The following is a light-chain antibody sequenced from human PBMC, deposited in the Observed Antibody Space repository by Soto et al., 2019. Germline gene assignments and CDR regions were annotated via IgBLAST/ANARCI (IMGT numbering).Light chain of an antibody. Sequence: EIGMRQSPATLSVSPGERGTLSCRASQSVSSNLAWYQQKPGQAPRRLIYGASTRATGIPARCSGSGSGTEFTLTISSLQSEDFAVYYCQQYNPWPPWTFGQGTKVEIK. CDR3: QQYNPWPPWT. J-gene: IGKJ1*01. CDR2: GAS. V-gene: IGKV3-15*01. CDR1: QSVSSN.